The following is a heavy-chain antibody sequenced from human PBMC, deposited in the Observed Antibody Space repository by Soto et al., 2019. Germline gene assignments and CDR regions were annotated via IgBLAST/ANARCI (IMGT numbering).Heavy chain of an antibody. D-gene: IGHD2-2*01. CDR1: GYTFTGYY. Sequence: QVQLVQSGAEVKKPGASVKVSCKASGYTFTGYYMHWRRQAPGPGLEWMGWINPNSGGTNYAQKFQGWVTMTSDTSISTAYMELSRLGADATSVCSCARVVGPKTYCSSTRCYRADAFDILGQGTMVTVSS. CDR3: ARVVGPKTYCSSTRCYRADAFDI. V-gene: IGHV1-2*04. CDR2: INPNSGGT. J-gene: IGHJ3*02.